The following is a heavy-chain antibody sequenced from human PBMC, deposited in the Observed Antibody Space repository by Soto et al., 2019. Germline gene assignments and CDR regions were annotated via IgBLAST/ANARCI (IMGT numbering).Heavy chain of an antibody. CDR2: ISSSSTYI. J-gene: IGHJ3*02. CDR3: ARVGEFYDILTGFYSDAFDI. D-gene: IGHD3-9*01. Sequence: EVQLVESGGGLVKPGGSLRLSCAASGFTFTTYAFSWVRQAPGKGLEWVSSISSSSTYIYYTDSVKGRFTISRDNARNSLYLRMNSLRAEDTAVYYCARVGEFYDILTGFYSDAFDIWGQGTMVTVSS. CDR1: GFTFTTYA. V-gene: IGHV3-21*02.